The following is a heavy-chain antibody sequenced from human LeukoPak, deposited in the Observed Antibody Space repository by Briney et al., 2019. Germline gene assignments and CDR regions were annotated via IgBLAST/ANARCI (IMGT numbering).Heavy chain of an antibody. V-gene: IGHV3-33*01. CDR2: IWYDGSNK. CDR3: ARGARSLQQLFYYYYYMDV. D-gene: IGHD6-13*01. Sequence: GGSLRLSCAASGFTFSSYSMHWVRQAPGKGLEWVAVIWYDGSNKYYADSVKGRFTISRDNSKNTLYLQMNSLRAEDTAVYYCARGARSLQQLFYYYYYMDVWGKGTTVTVSS. J-gene: IGHJ6*03. CDR1: GFTFSSYS.